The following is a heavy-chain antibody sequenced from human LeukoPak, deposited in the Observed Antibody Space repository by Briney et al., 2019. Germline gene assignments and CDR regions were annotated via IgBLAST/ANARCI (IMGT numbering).Heavy chain of an antibody. CDR3: AKDLGYSGYDARFDY. J-gene: IGHJ4*02. CDR2: ISGSGGST. V-gene: IGHV3-23*01. CDR1: GFTFSSYA. Sequence: GGSLRLSCAASGFTFSSYAMSRVRQAPGKGLEWVSAISGSGGSTYYADSVKGRFTISRDNSKNTLYLQMNSLRAEDTAVYYCAKDLGYSGYDARFDYWGQGTLVTVSS. D-gene: IGHD5-12*01.